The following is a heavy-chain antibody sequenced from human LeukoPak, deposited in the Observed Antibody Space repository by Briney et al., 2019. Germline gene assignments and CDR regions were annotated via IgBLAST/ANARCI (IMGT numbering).Heavy chain of an antibody. CDR2: MFYSGNN. CDR1: GASISSGTYY. Sequence: SETLSLTCTVSGASISSGTYYWGWIRQPPGKGLEWIGSMFYSGNNHYNPSLKSRVTISADTSKNQFSLDLSSVTAADTAVYYCARRPSYDFWTGYYRGYFDSWGQGTLVTVSS. J-gene: IGHJ4*02. CDR3: ARRPSYDFWTGYYRGYFDS. D-gene: IGHD3-3*01. V-gene: IGHV4-39*01.